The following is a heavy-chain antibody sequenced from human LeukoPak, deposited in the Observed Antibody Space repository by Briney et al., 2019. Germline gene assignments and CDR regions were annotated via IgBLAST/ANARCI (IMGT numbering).Heavy chain of an antibody. CDR3: ARNDYDFWSGYGGYYMDV. CDR1: GGTFSSYA. V-gene: IGHV1-69*05. J-gene: IGHJ6*03. Sequence: SVKVSCKASGGTFSSYAISWVRQAPGQGLEWMGGIIPIFGTANYAQKFQGRVTITTDESTSTAYMELSSLRSEDTAVYYCARNDYDFWSGYGGYYMDVWGKGTTVTVSS. D-gene: IGHD3-3*01. CDR2: IIPIFGTA.